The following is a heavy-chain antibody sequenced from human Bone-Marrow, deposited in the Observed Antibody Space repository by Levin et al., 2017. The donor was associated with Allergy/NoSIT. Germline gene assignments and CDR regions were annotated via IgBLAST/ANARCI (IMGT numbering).Heavy chain of an antibody. Sequence: GESLKISCAASGFTFSSYAMHWVRQAPGKGLEWVAAISYDGNNKHYVDSVRGRFIVSRDNSKYTLFLQMNSLGAEDTAVYFCARDGCTYNTCYHPHPTDYWGQGTLVTVSS. CDR3: ARDGCTYNTCYHPHPTDY. CDR2: ISYDGNNK. D-gene: IGHD3-3*01. J-gene: IGHJ4*02. CDR1: GFTFSSYA. V-gene: IGHV3-30*04.